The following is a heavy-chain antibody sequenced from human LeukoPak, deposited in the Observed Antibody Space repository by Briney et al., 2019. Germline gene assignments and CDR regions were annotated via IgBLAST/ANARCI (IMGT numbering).Heavy chain of an antibody. CDR1: GFTFSSYS. CDR3: ARDYDTVRWGVDY. D-gene: IGHD4-11*01. CDR2: ISSSNSYI. V-gene: IGHV3-21*01. Sequence: GGSLRLSCAASGFTFSSYSMNWVRQAPGKGLEWVSSISSSNSYIYYADSVKGRFTISRDNAKNSLYLQMNSLRAEDTAVYYCARDYDTVRWGVDYWGQGTLVTVSS. J-gene: IGHJ4*02.